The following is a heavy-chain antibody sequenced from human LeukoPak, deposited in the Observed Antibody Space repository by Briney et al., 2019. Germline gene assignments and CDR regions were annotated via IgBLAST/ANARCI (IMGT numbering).Heavy chain of an antibody. CDR1: GYTFTSYG. J-gene: IGHJ4*02. V-gene: IGHV1-18*01. CDR3: ARDRSLKRSLDY. CDR2: ISAYNGNT. Sequence: ASVKVSCKASGYTFTSYGISWVRQAPGQGLEWMGWISAYNGNTNYAQKLQGRVTMTTDTSTSTAYMELRSLRSGDTAVYYCARDRSLKRSLDYWGQGTLVTVSS. D-gene: IGHD1-1*01.